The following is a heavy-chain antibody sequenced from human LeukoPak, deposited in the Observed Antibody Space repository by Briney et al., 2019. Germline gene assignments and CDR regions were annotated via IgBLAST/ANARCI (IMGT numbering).Heavy chain of an antibody. CDR2: LTGGSDNS. D-gene: IGHD6-13*01. V-gene: IGHV3-23*01. Sequence: GGSLRLSCAASGFTFSSSAMTWVRQAPGKGLEWVSSLTGGSDNSEHADSVKGRFTISRDNSENTLYLQMNSLRAEDTAVYYCAKSPSSWKFDDWGQGTLVTVSS. J-gene: IGHJ4*02. CDR3: AKSPSSWKFDD. CDR1: GFTFSSSA.